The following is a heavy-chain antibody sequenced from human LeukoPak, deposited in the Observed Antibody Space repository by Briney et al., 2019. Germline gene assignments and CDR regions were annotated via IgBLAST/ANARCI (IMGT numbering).Heavy chain of an antibody. D-gene: IGHD3-10*01. Sequence: GGSLRLSCAASGFTFSTYWMSWVRQAPGKGLEWVANIRQDGSEKYSVDSVKGRFTISRDNGKKSLYLQMSSLRAEDTAVYYCARGPYGSGSYSDFALDYWGQGTLVTVSS. CDR3: ARGPYGSGSYSDFALDY. J-gene: IGHJ4*02. V-gene: IGHV3-7*01. CDR1: GFTFSTYW. CDR2: IRQDGSEK.